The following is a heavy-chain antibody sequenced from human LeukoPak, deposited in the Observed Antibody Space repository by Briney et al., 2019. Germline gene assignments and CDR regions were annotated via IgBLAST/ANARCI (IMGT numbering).Heavy chain of an antibody. CDR3: AKDADPDDFWSGPKGGLDP. D-gene: IGHD3-3*01. J-gene: IGHJ5*02. CDR2: ISGSGGST. CDR1: GFTFSSYA. Sequence: GGSLRLSCAASGFTFSSYAMSWVRQAPGKGLEWVSAISGSGGSTYYADSVKGRFTISRDNSKNTLYLQMNSLRAEDTAVYYCAKDADPDDFWSGPKGGLDPWGQGTLVTVSS. V-gene: IGHV3-23*01.